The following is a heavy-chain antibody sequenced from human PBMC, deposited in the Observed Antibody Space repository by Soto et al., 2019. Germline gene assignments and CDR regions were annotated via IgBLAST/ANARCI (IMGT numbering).Heavy chain of an antibody. D-gene: IGHD2-21*02. CDR3: ALGSVVVTANTLDY. CDR1: GGSISSSSYY. Sequence: QLQLQESGPGLVKPSETLSLTCTVSGGSISSSSYYWGWIRQPPGKGLEWIGSIYYSGSTYYNPSPKSRVTISVDPSKNQFSLKLSSVTAADTAVYYCALGSVVVTANTLDYWGQGTLVTVSS. J-gene: IGHJ4*02. V-gene: IGHV4-39*01. CDR2: IYYSGST.